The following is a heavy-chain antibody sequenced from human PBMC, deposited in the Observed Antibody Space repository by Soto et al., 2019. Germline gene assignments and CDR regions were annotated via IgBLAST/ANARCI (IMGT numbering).Heavy chain of an antibody. Sequence: ASVKVSCKASGYTFTGYYMHWVRQAPGQGLEWMGWTNPNSGGTNYAQKFQGRVTMTRDTSISTAYMELSRLRSDDTAVYYCARDRGYYYGSGSYYNEESYNWFDPWGQGTLVTVS. CDR2: TNPNSGGT. J-gene: IGHJ5*02. CDR1: GYTFTGYY. D-gene: IGHD3-10*01. V-gene: IGHV1-2*02. CDR3: ARDRGYYYGSGSYYNEESYNWFDP.